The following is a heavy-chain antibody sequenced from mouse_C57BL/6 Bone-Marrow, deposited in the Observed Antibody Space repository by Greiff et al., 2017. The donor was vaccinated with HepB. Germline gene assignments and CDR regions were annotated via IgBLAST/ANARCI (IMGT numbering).Heavy chain of an antibody. Sequence: VNLVESGAELARPGASVKLSCKASGYTFTSYGISWVKQRTGQGLEWIGEIYPRSGNTYYNEKFKGKATLTADKSSSTAYMELRSLTSEDSAVYFCARIYYYGHWYFDVWGTGTTDTVSS. V-gene: IGHV1-81*01. J-gene: IGHJ1*03. CDR2: IYPRSGNT. D-gene: IGHD1-1*01. CDR3: ARIYYYGHWYFDV. CDR1: GYTFTSYG.